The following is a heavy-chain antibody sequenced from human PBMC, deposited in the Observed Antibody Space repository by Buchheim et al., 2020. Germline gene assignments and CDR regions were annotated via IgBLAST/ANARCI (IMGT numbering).Heavy chain of an antibody. J-gene: IGHJ4*02. Sequence: EEQLLESGGNSVQPGGSLRLSCAASGFIFKNYVMTWVRQAPGKGLEWVSGISGSGGNTYYADSVEGRFTISRDNTKNTLYLQMHSLRAEDTAVYYCAKSRALGASSWASGSPLGYWGQGIL. CDR2: ISGSGGNT. CDR3: AKSRALGASSWASGSPLGY. CDR1: GFIFKNYV. V-gene: IGHV3-23*01. D-gene: IGHD6-13*01.